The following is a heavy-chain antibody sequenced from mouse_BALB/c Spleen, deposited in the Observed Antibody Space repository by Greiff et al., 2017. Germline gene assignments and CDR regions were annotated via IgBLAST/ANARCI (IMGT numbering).Heavy chain of an antibody. CDR2: IYPGDGST. D-gene: IGHD2-4*01. CDR3: AMGDYDGFAY. CDR1: GYTFTSYY. V-gene: IGHV1S56*01. Sequence: VQLQQSGPELVKPGASVKMSCKASGYTFTSYYIHWVKQRPGQGLEWIGWIYPGDGSTKYNEKFKGKTTLTADKSSSTAYMLLSSLTSEDSAIYFCAMGDYDGFAYWGQGTLVTVSA. J-gene: IGHJ3*01.